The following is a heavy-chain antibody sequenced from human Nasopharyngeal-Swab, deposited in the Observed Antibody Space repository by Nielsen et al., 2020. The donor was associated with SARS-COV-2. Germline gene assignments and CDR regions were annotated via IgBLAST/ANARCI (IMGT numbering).Heavy chain of an antibody. CDR3: ARDQRRGYSGYDHTYFDY. Sequence: WVRQAPGQGLGWMGGIIPIFGTANYAQKFQGRVTITADESTSTAYMELSSLRSEDTAVYYCARDQRRGYSGYDHTYFDYWGQGTLVTVSS. CDR2: IIPIFGTA. J-gene: IGHJ4*02. D-gene: IGHD5-12*01. V-gene: IGHV1-69*01.